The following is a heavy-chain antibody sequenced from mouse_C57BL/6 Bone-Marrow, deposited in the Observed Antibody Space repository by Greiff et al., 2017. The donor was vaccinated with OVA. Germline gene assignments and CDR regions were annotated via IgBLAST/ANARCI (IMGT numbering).Heavy chain of an antibody. Sequence: VQLQQSGPELVKPGASVKISCKASGYTFTDYYMNWVKQSHGKSLEWIGDINPNNGGTSYNQKFKGKATLTVDTSSSTAYMELSSLTSEDSAVYDYVSGYDDYYAGFAYWGQGTVVTVSA. V-gene: IGHV1-26*01. CDR2: INPNNGGT. D-gene: IGHD2-3*01. J-gene: IGHJ3*01. CDR1: GYTFTDYY. CDR3: VSGYDDYYAGFAY.